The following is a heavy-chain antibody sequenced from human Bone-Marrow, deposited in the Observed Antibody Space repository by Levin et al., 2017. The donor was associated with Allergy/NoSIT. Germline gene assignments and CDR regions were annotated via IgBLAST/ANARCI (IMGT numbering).Heavy chain of an antibody. Sequence: SPTLSLPCTVSGGSIRTSYWSWIRQPPGKGLEWIGYVYYSGSTNYNPSLKSRVTMSVDTSKNHFSLKLSSVTAADTALYYCARHAGPIHLWLMDYWGQGTLVTVSS. V-gene: IGHV4-59*08. J-gene: IGHJ4*02. D-gene: IGHD5-18*01. CDR1: GGSIRTSY. CDR2: VYYSGST. CDR3: ARHAGPIHLWLMDY.